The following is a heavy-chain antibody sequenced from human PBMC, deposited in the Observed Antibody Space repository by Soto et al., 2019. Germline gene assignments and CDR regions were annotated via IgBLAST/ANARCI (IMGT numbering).Heavy chain of an antibody. D-gene: IGHD1-1*01. CDR2: IKNKFDGETT. Sequence: EAQLVESGGGLVKTGGSLRLSCVASGFTFSNPWMNWVRQAPGKGLEWVGRIKNKFDGETTDYAAPVKGRFTISRDDLQNTLYLQMNNLKTEDTAVYYCTTFQTGDRAFDMWGQGTMVTVSS. V-gene: IGHV3-15*07. J-gene: IGHJ3*02. CDR1: GFTFSNPW. CDR3: TTFQTGDRAFDM.